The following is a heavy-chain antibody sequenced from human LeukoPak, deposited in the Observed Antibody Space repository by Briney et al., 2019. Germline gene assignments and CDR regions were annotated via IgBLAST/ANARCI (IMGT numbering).Heavy chain of an antibody. V-gene: IGHV3-7*01. D-gene: IGHD5-12*01. CDR2: MKHDGNEK. J-gene: IGHJ4*02. CDR3: ARDLGHSGYDLYDY. Sequence: GGSLRLSCAASGFTFDDYGMSWVRQAPGKGLGWVANMKHDGNEKHYVDSVEGRFTISRDNAKSSLYLQMNNLRAEDTAVYYCARDLGHSGYDLYDYWGQGTLVTVSS. CDR1: GFTFDDYG.